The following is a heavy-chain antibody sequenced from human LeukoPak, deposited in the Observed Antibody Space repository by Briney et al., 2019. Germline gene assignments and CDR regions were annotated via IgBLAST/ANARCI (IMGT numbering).Heavy chain of an antibody. Sequence: SVKVSCKAFGGTFSSYAISWVRQAPGQGLEWMGGIIPIFGTANYAQKFQGRVTITADESTSTAYMELSSLRSEDTAVYYCARGGYCSSTSCYYYYYYYMDVWGKGTTVTVSS. CDR2: IIPIFGTA. V-gene: IGHV1-69*13. CDR3: ARGGYCSSTSCYYYYYYYMDV. J-gene: IGHJ6*03. CDR1: GGTFSSYA. D-gene: IGHD2-2*01.